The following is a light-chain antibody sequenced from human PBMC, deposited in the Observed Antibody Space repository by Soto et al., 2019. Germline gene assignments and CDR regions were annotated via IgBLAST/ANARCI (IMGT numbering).Light chain of an antibody. V-gene: IGKV3D-15*01. CDR3: QQYNTWPFT. CDR2: SAS. CDR1: QNVNID. J-gene: IGKJ3*01. Sequence: ELVLTQSPATLSVSPGESATLSCRASQNVNIDLVWYQQKPGQAPKVLMFSASARETGIPARFSGGGSETDFTLTISSLQPEDSAVYYCQQYNTWPFTFGPGTKVDIK.